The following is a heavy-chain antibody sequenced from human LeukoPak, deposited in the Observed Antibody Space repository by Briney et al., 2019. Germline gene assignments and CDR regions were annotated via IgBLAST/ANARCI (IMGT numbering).Heavy chain of an antibody. D-gene: IGHD2-2*01. CDR1: GYTSTSYG. Sequence: ASVKVSCKASGYTSTSYGIRWVRQAPGQGLEWMGWISAYNGNTNYAQKLQGRVTMTTDTSTSTAYMELRSLRSDDTAVYYCAREECSSTSCQVPYYYYGMDVWGQGTTVTVSS. CDR3: AREECSSTSCQVPYYYYGMDV. V-gene: IGHV1-18*01. J-gene: IGHJ6*02. CDR2: ISAYNGNT.